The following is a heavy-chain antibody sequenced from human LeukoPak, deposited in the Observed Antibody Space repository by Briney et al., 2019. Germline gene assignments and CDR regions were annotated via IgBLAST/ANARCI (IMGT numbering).Heavy chain of an antibody. J-gene: IGHJ4*02. CDR3: ARDTVSPYYDFWSGYSY. CDR2: IWYDGSNK. Sequence: GGSLRLSCAASGFTFSSYGMHWVRQAPGKGLEGVAVIWYDGSNKYYADSVKGRFTISRDNSKNTLYLQMNSLRAEDTAVYYCARDTVSPYYDFWSGYSYWGQGTLVTVSS. V-gene: IGHV3-33*01. CDR1: GFTFSSYG. D-gene: IGHD3-3*01.